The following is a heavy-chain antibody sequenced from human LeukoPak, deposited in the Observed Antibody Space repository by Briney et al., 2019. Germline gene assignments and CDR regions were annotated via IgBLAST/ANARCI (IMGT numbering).Heavy chain of an antibody. CDR3: ASTWIQLWSGGAFDI. D-gene: IGHD5-18*01. CDR1: GYSFTSYW. CDR2: IYPGDSDT. Sequence: GESLKISCKGSGYSFTSYWIGWVRQMPGKGLEWMGIIYPGDSDTRYSPSFQGQVTISADKSISTAYLQWSSLKASDTAMYYCASTWIQLWSGGAFDIWGQGTMVTVSS. V-gene: IGHV5-51*01. J-gene: IGHJ3*02.